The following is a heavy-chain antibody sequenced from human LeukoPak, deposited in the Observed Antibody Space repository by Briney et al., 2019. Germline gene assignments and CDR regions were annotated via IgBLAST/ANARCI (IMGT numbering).Heavy chain of an antibody. D-gene: IGHD2-21*02. V-gene: IGHV3-23*01. CDR2: ISGSGGST. CDR1: GFTFSSYA. Sequence: GGSLRLSCAASGFTFSSYAMSWVRQAPGKGLEWVSAISGSGGSTYYADSVKGRFTISRDNSKNTLYLQMNSLRAEDTAVYYCATPPGGGGDYHDAFDIWGQGTMDTVSS. J-gene: IGHJ3*02. CDR3: ATPPGGGGDYHDAFDI.